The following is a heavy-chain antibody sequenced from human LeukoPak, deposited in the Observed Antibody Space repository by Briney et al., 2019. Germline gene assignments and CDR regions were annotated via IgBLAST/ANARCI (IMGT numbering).Heavy chain of an antibody. CDR2: INHSGST. D-gene: IGHD2-15*01. CDR1: GGSFSGYY. V-gene: IGHV4-34*01. J-gene: IGHJ4*02. CDR3: ARRPYCSGGSCSFDY. Sequence: PETLSLTCAVYGGSFSGYYWSWIRQPPGKGLEWIGEINHSGSTNYNPSLKSRVTISVDTSKNQFSLKLSSVTAADTAVYYCARRPYCSGGSCSFDYWGQGTLVTVSS.